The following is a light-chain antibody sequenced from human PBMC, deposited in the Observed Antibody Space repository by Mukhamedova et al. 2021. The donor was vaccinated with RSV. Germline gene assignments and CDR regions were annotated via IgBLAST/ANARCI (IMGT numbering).Light chain of an antibody. CDR3: NSYIGSNTWV. Sequence: MIYDVSKRPSGDSNRFSGPKSVNTASLTISGPQAEDESDYYCNSYIGSNTWVFGGGTKLTVL. J-gene: IGLJ3*02. CDR2: DVS. V-gene: IGLV2-14*03.